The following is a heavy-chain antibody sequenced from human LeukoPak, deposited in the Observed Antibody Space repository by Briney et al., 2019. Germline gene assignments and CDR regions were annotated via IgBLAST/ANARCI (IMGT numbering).Heavy chain of an antibody. D-gene: IGHD1-26*01. CDR3: ARTLGASHDAFDI. V-gene: IGHV1-2*04. Sequence: ASVKVSCKASGYTFTGYYMHWVRQAPGQGLEWMGWINPNSGGTNYAQKFQGWVTMTRDTSISTAYMELSRLRSDDTAVYYCARTLGASHDAFDIWGQGTMVTVSS. CDR2: INPNSGGT. J-gene: IGHJ3*02. CDR1: GYTFTGYY.